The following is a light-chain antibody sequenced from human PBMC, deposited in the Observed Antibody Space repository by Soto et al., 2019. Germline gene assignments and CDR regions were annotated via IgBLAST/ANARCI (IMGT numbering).Light chain of an antibody. J-gene: IGKJ2*01. CDR3: QKYGSSPLYS. V-gene: IGKV3-20*01. Sequence: EIVLTQSPGTLSLSPGERATLSCRASQSVSSSYLAWYQQKPGQAPRLLIYGASSRATGIPDRFSGSGSGTDFTLTISRLEPEDFAVYYCQKYGSSPLYSFGQETKLEIK. CDR2: GAS. CDR1: QSVSSSY.